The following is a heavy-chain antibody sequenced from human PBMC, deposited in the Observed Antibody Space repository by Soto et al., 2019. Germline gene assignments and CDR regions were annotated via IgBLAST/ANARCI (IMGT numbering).Heavy chain of an antibody. CDR2: ISYDGSEN. Sequence: QVQLVDSGGGVVQPGRSLRLSCAASGFTFNSYAMHWVRQAPGKGLEWVALISYDGSENYYADPVKGRFTIPRDNSENTLYLQMNSLRPDDTAVYYCAKESAYRSGWYNGWGQGTLVTVSS. CDR3: AKESAYRSGWYNG. V-gene: IGHV3-30*04. J-gene: IGHJ4*02. CDR1: GFTFNSYA. D-gene: IGHD6-19*01.